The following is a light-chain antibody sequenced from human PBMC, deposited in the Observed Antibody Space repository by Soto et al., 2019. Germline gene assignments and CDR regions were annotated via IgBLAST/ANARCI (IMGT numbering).Light chain of an antibody. Sequence: DIQMTQSPSSLSASVGGRVTITCRASQGIAIYLNWYQQKPGKAPKLLIYAASSLQSGVPSRFSGSGSGTDVTLTISSLQPEDFAAYYCQQSYSTPWTFGQGTKVEIK. V-gene: IGKV1-39*01. J-gene: IGKJ1*01. CDR3: QQSYSTPWT. CDR2: AAS. CDR1: QGIAIY.